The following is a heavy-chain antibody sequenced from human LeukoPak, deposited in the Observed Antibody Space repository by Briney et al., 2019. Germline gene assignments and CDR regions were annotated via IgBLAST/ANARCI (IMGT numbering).Heavy chain of an antibody. CDR2: ISSSSSYI. V-gene: IGHV3-21*01. Sequence: GGSLRLSCAASGFTFSSYSMNWVRQAPGKGLEWVSSISSSSSYIYYADSLKGRFTISRDNAKNSLYLQMNSLRAEDTAVYYCATQREAYYYYMDVWGKGTTVTISS. CDR3: ATQREAYYYYMDV. CDR1: GFTFSSYS. J-gene: IGHJ6*03.